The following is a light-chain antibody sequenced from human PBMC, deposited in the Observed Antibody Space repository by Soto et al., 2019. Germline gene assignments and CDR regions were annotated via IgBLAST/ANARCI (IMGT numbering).Light chain of an antibody. CDR3: QQYNSYRGT. J-gene: IGKJ1*01. CDR2: DAS. CDR1: QSISSW. V-gene: IGKV1-5*01. Sequence: DIQMTQSPSTLSASVGDRVTITFRASQSISSWLAWYQQKPGKAPKLLIYDASSLESGVPSRFSGSGSGTEFTLTISRLQPDDFATYYCQQYNSYRGTFGQGTKVEIK.